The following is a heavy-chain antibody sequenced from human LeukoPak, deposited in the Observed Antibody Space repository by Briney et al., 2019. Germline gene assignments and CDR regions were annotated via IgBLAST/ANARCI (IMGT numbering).Heavy chain of an antibody. CDR3: ARNSAVATSRSWFDP. CDR2: AYYSGST. V-gene: IGHV4-61*01. J-gene: IGHJ5*02. Sequence: PSETLSLTCNVSGGSVTSDNCYWTWIRQPPGKGLEWIGYAYYSGSTTYNPSLEGRVTISVDTSKNQFSLKLTAVTAADTAVYYCARNSAVATSRSWFDPWGQGTLVTVSS. D-gene: IGHD6-19*01. CDR1: GGSVTSDNCY.